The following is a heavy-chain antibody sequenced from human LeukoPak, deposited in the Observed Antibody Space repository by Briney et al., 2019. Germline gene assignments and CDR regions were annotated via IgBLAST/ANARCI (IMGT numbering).Heavy chain of an antibody. D-gene: IGHD3-10*01. CDR2: INHSGST. CDR1: GGSFSGYY. Sequence: SETLSLTCAVYGGSFSGYYWSWIRQPPGKGLEWIGEINHSGSTNYNPSLKSRVTISVDTSKNQFSLKLSSVTAADTAVYYCARRDPRYYYGSGRTFDYWGQGTLVTVSS. J-gene: IGHJ4*02. V-gene: IGHV4-34*01. CDR3: ARRDPRYYYGSGRTFDY.